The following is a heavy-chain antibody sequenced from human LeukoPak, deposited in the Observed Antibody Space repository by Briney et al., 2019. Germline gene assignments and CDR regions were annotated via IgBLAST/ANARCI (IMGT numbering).Heavy chain of an antibody. CDR1: GGSLSGYY. D-gene: IGHD6-13*01. J-gene: IGHJ3*02. CDR2: INHSGST. CDR3: ARGKIAAAGKHDAFDI. V-gene: IGHV4-34*01. Sequence: SETLSLTCAVYGGSLSGYYWSWIRQPPGKGLEWIGEINHSGSTNYNPSLKSRVTISVDTSKNQFSLKLSSVTAADTAVYYCARGKIAAAGKHDAFDIWGQGTMVTVSS.